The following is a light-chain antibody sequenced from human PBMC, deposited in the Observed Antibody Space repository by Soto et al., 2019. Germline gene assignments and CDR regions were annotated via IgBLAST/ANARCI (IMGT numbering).Light chain of an antibody. CDR2: GAS. Sequence: EIVLTQSPGTLSLSPGAGAPLSCRASQSVSSSYIAWYQQRPGQTPSLLIYGASTRATGIPDRFSGSGSGTDFTLTISSLEPEDFAVYYCQQYGSSGTFGQGTRWIS. CDR3: QQYGSSGT. CDR1: QSVSSSY. V-gene: IGKV3-20*01. J-gene: IGKJ1*01.